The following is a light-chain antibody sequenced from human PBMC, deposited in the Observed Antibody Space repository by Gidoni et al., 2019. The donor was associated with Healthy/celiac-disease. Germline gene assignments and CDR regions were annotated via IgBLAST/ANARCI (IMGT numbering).Light chain of an antibody. CDR3: QKYNSASLT. V-gene: IGKV1-27*01. CDR2: AAS. J-gene: IGKJ4*01. CDR1: QVISNY. Sequence: DIQMTQSPSSLSASVGDRVTITCRASQVISNYLAWYQQKPGKVPKLLIYAASPLQSGVPSQLSGSGSGTDFTLTISSLQPEDVATYYCQKYNSASLTFGGGTKVEIK.